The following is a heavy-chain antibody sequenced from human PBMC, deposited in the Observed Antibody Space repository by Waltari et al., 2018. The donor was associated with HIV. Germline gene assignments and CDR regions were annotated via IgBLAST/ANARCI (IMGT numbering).Heavy chain of an antibody. CDR3: AVLGSYGSGSRPFFFDY. J-gene: IGHJ4*02. Sequence: EVQLVQSGAEVTKPGESLEISCKGSGYSFTSYCITWVRQLAGKVLDGMGMIYPGDSETNYGTSFHGQGTISAAKSITTSYLQWRSLEASDSAIYYCAVLGSYGSGSRPFFFDYWGQGTLVTVSS. V-gene: IGHV5-51*03. CDR1: GYSFTSYC. D-gene: IGHD3-10*01. CDR2: IYPGDSET.